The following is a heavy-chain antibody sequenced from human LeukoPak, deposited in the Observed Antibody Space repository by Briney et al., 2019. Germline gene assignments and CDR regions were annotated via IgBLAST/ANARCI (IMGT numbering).Heavy chain of an antibody. CDR2: ISAYNGNT. CDR1: GYTFTSYG. Sequence: GASVKVSCKASGYTFTSYGISWVRQALGQGLEWMGWISAYNGNTNYAQKLQGRVTMTTDTSTSTAYMELRSLRSDDTAVYYCARSLDIVLMVYAVDYWGQGTLVTVSS. J-gene: IGHJ4*02. CDR3: ARSLDIVLMVYAVDY. D-gene: IGHD2-8*01. V-gene: IGHV1-18*01.